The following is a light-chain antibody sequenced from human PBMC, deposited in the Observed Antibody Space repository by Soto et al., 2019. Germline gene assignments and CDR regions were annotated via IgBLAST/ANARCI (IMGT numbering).Light chain of an antibody. CDR1: QRISSH. J-gene: IGKJ1*01. CDR2: AAS. Sequence: DIQMTQSPSSLSASVGDRVTITCRASQRISSHLNWYQQKPGKAPKLLIYAASSLQSGVPSRFSGSGSGTDFTLTISNLQPEDFATYYCQQSYNTPRTFGQGTKVEVK. V-gene: IGKV1-39*01. CDR3: QQSYNTPRT.